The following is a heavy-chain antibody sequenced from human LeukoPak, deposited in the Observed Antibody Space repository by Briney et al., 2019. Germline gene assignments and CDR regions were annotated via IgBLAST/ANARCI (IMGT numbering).Heavy chain of an antibody. CDR3: ARDPSNTSGRFWYLDV. D-gene: IGHD6-19*01. V-gene: IGHV1-18*01. CDR1: GYTFTSHG. CDR2: ISGYNGDT. J-gene: IGHJ2*01. Sequence: ASVRVSCKASGYTFTSHGITWVRQAPGQGLEWMGWISGYNGDTIYAQKFQGRVTMTTETSTSTAYMEVWSLRSDDTAVYYCARDPSNTSGRFWYLDVWGRGTLVTVSA.